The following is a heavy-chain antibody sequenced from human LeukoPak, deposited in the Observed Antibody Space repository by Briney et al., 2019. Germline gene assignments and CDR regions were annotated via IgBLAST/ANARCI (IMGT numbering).Heavy chain of an antibody. CDR3: ARDRESESDSEGDY. CDR2: IKQGGSEI. V-gene: IGHV3-7*01. J-gene: IGHJ4*02. D-gene: IGHD4-11*01. CDR1: GFTFSRFW. Sequence: GGSPRLSCSASGFTFSRFWMSWVRQAPGKGLEYVALIKQGGSEIYHMDSVKGRFTISRDDATNSLYLKMNSLRVEDTALYYCARDRESESDSEGDYWGQGTLVTVSS.